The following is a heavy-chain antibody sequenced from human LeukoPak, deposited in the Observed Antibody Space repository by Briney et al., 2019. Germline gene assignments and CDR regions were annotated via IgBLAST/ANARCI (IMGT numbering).Heavy chain of an antibody. V-gene: IGHV5-51*01. Sequence: GESLKISCKGSGYSFTCYWIGWVRQMPGKGLEWMGIIYPGDSDTRYSPSFQGQVTISADKSISAAYLQWSSLKASDTAMYYCARQSLEYSSSSGMDVWGQGTTVTVSS. CDR2: IYPGDSDT. J-gene: IGHJ6*02. CDR1: GYSFTCYW. CDR3: ARQSLEYSSSSGMDV. D-gene: IGHD6-6*01.